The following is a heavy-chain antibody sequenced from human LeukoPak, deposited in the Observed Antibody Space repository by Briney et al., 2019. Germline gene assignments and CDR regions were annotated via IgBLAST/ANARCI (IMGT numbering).Heavy chain of an antibody. CDR3: AKVLSRTTNRVD. J-gene: IGHJ4*02. V-gene: IGHV3-23*01. D-gene: IGHD1-14*01. CDR2: ISGSGGST. CDR1: GFAFGSYA. Sequence: GGSLRLSCAASGFAFGSYAMSWVRQAPGKGLEWVSAISGSGGSTYYADSVKGRFTISRDNSKNTLYLQMNSLRAEDTAVYYCAKVLSRTTNRVDWGQGTLVTVSS.